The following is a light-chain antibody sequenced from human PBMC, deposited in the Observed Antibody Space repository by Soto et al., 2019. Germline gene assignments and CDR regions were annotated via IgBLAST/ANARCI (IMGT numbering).Light chain of an antibody. J-gene: IGLJ1*01. Sequence: QSALTQPASVSGSPGQSITISCTGTSSDVGGYNYVSWYQQHPGKAPKLMIYDVSNRPSGVSNRLSGSKSGNTASLTISGLQAEDEADYYCSSCTSSSTLYVFGTGTKVTVL. CDR3: SSCTSSSTLYV. CDR1: SSDVGGYNY. V-gene: IGLV2-14*01. CDR2: DVS.